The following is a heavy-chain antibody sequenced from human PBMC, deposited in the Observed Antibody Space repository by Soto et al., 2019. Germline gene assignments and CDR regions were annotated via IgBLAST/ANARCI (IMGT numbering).Heavy chain of an antibody. J-gene: IGHJ5*02. Sequence: QVQLQESGPGLVKPSQTLSLTCTVSGGSISSGGYYWSWIRQHPGKGLEWIGYIYYSGSTYYNPSLQSRVTMSVDTSKNQFSLKLSSVTAADTAVYYCARVGGITGTTSVGTWGQGTLVTVSS. D-gene: IGHD1-20*01. V-gene: IGHV4-31*03. CDR2: IYYSGST. CDR3: ARVGGITGTTSVGT. CDR1: GGSISSGGYY.